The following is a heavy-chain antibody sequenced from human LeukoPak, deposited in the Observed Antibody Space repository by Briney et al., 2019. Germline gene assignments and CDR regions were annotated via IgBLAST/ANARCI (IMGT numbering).Heavy chain of an antibody. J-gene: IGHJ4*02. V-gene: IGHV4-31*03. Sequence: SETLSLTCTVSGGSISSGGYYWSWIRQHPGKGLEWIGYIYYSGSTYYNPSLKSRVTISVDTSKNQFSLKLSSVTAADTAVYYCARVAIESYREYYFDYWGQGTLVTVSS. D-gene: IGHD1-26*01. CDR3: ARVAIESYREYYFDY. CDR1: GGSISSGGYY. CDR2: IYYSGST.